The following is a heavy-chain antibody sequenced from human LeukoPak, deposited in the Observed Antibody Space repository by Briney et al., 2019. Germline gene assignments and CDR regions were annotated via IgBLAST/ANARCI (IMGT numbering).Heavy chain of an antibody. Sequence: PSETLSLTCAVSGYSISSGYYWSWIRQPAGKGLEWIGRIYTSGSTNYNPSLKSRVTISVDTSKNQFSLKLSSVTAADTAVYYCARADYGGNYGYWGQGTLVTVSS. CDR1: GYSISSGYY. CDR2: IYTSGST. J-gene: IGHJ4*02. V-gene: IGHV4-61*02. D-gene: IGHD4/OR15-4a*01. CDR3: ARADYGGNYGY.